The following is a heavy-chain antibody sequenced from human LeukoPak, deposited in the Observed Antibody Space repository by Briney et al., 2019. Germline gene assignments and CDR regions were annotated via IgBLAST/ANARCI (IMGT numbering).Heavy chain of an antibody. CDR3: AKLPRGYCSSTSCSYFDY. V-gene: IGHV3-23*01. CDR1: GFTFSSYA. CDR2: ISGSGGST. Sequence: PGGSLRLSCAASGFTFSSYAMSWVRQAPGKGLEWVSAISGSGGSTYYADSVKGRFTISRDNSKNTLYLQMNSLRAEDTAVHYCAKLPRGYCSSTSCSYFDYWGQGTLVTVSS. D-gene: IGHD2-2*01. J-gene: IGHJ4*02.